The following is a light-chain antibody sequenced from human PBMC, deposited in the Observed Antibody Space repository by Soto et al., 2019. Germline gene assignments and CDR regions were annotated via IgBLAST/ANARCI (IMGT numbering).Light chain of an antibody. V-gene: IGKV3-20*01. CDR2: GAS. CDR1: QSVSSGY. J-gene: IGKJ5*01. Sequence: EIVLSQSPGTLSLSTGERATLSCRASQSVSSGYLAWYQQKPGQAPRLLIYGASTRPIGIPDRFSGSGSGTDFTLTISRLEPEDFAVYYCQQYGNSLTFGQGTRLEI. CDR3: QQYGNSLT.